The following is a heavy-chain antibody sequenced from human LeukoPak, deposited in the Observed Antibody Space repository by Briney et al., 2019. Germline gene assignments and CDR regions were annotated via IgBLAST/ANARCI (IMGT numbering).Heavy chain of an antibody. CDR2: IYYSGST. J-gene: IGHJ4*02. Sequence: SETLSLTCTVSGGSISSYYWSWIRQPPGKGLEWIGYIYYSGSTNYNPSLKSRVTISVDTSMNQFSLKLSSVTAADTAVYYCARGVGATGYWGQGTLVTVSS. CDR1: GGSISSYY. CDR3: ARGVGATGY. V-gene: IGHV4-59*01. D-gene: IGHD1-26*01.